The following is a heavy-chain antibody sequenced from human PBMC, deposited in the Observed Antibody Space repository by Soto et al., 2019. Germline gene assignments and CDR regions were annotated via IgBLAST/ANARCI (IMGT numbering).Heavy chain of an antibody. V-gene: IGHV2-5*02. Sequence: SGPTLVNPTQTLALTCTFSGFSLTTSGVGVGWIRKTPGKALEWLAVIYWDDDKRYNPSLKNRLTITKDTSKNQVVLIMADMDPVDTATYFCARRGYMYGNWDHGYFDYWGQGTLVTVSS. CDR3: ARRGYMYGNWDHGYFDY. CDR2: IYWDDDK. CDR1: GFSLTTSGVG. D-gene: IGHD5-18*01. J-gene: IGHJ4*02.